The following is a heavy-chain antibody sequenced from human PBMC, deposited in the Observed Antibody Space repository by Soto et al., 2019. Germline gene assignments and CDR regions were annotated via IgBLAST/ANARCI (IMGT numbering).Heavy chain of an antibody. D-gene: IGHD6-19*01. CDR2: ISAYNGNT. CDR1: GYTFTSYG. V-gene: IGHV1-18*04. CDR3: ARDARRIAVAGRFDY. J-gene: IGHJ4*02. Sequence: ASVKVSCKASGYTFTSYGSSWVRQAPGQGLEWMGWISAYNGNTNYAQKLQGRVTMTTDTSTSTAYMELRSLRSDDTAVYYCARDARRIAVAGRFDYWGQGTPVTVSS.